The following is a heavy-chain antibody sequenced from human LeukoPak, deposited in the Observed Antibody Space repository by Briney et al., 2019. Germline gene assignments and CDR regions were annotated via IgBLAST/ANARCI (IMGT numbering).Heavy chain of an antibody. CDR2: MNPNSGNT. CDR1: GYTFTSYD. Sequence: GASVKVSCKASGYTFTSYDINWVRQATGQGLEWMGWMNPNSGNTAYAQKFQGRATITRNTSISTAYMELSSLRSEDTAIYYCAREDYYDSGSSDYWGQGTLVTVSS. CDR3: AREDYYDSGSSDY. D-gene: IGHD3-22*01. V-gene: IGHV1-8*03. J-gene: IGHJ4*02.